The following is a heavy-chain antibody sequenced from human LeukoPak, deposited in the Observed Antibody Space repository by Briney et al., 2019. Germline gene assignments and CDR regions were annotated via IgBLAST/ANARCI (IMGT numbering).Heavy chain of an antibody. J-gene: IGHJ6*03. CDR1: GFTFDDYA. Sequence: GGSLRLSCAASGFTFDDYAMHWVRQAPGKGLEWVSGISWNSGTIGYADSVKGRFTISRDNAKNSLYLQMNSLRAEDTAVYYCARDNVWGSYRPGVMDVWGKGTTVTVSS. CDR3: ARDNVWGSYRPGVMDV. CDR2: ISWNSGTI. V-gene: IGHV3-9*01. D-gene: IGHD3-16*02.